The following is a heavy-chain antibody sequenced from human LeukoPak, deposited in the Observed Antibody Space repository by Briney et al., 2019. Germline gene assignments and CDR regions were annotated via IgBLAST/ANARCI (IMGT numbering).Heavy chain of an antibody. D-gene: IGHD1-7*01. Sequence: SETLSLTCTVSGGSISSYYWSWIRQPPGKGLEWSGYIYYSGSTNYNPSLKSRVTISVDTSKNQFSLKLSSVTAADTAVYYCAREIWNYVGYMDVWGKGTTVTVSS. CDR3: AREIWNYVGYMDV. J-gene: IGHJ6*03. CDR2: IYYSGST. CDR1: GGSISSYY. V-gene: IGHV4-59*01.